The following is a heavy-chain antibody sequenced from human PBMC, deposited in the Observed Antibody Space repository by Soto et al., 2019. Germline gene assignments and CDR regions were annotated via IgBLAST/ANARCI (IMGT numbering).Heavy chain of an antibody. Sequence: PSETLSLTCNVSGGSISSYYWSWIRQPPGRGLEWIGYIYYSGLTYYNPSLKSRVTISVDTSKNQFSLKMNSVTAADTAVYYCARDLSGCASGSCYENFQDWGPGTLVTVSS. CDR2: IYYSGLT. J-gene: IGHJ1*01. D-gene: IGHD5-12*01. V-gene: IGHV4-59*01. CDR3: ARDLSGCASGSCYENFQD. CDR1: GGSISSYY.